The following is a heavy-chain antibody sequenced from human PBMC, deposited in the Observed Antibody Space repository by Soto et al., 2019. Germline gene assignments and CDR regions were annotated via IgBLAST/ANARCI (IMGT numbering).Heavy chain of an antibody. CDR1: GYTFTSYG. CDR3: ARGGPYYDFWSGYSTGVFDI. Sequence: ASVKVSCKASGYTFTSYGISWVRQAPGQGLEWMGWISAYNGNTNYAQKLQGRVTMTTDTSTSTAYMELRSLRSDDTAVYYCARGGPYYDFWSGYSTGVFDIWGQGTMVTVSS. CDR2: ISAYNGNT. J-gene: IGHJ3*02. V-gene: IGHV1-18*01. D-gene: IGHD3-3*01.